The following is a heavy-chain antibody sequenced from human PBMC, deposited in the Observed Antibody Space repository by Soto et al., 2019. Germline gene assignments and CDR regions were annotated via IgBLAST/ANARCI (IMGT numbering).Heavy chain of an antibody. CDR1: GFSLSNARMG. J-gene: IGHJ6*02. V-gene: IGHV2-26*01. Sequence: FGPTLVNPTETLTLTCTVSGFSLSNARMGVSWIRQPPGKALEWLAHIFSNDEKSYSTSLKSRLTISKDTSKSQVVLTMTNMGPVDTATYYCARIVSSGYYYVSYYYYGMDVWGQGTTVTVSS. CDR2: IFSNDEK. D-gene: IGHD3-22*01. CDR3: ARIVSSGYYYVSYYYYGMDV.